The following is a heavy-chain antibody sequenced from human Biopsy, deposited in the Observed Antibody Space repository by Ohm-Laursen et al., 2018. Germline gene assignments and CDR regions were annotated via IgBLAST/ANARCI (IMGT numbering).Heavy chain of an antibody. CDR2: TYYRTKWFT. CDR1: GDRISNNDAA. CDR3: ARETPTGIPFNWFDP. Sequence: SDTLSLTCSISGDRISNNDAAWNWIRQSPSRGLEWLGRTYYRTKWFTDSAVFVKSRITITPDTYKNQFSLQLKSVTPEDTAVYYCARETPTGIPFNWFDPWGQGFLATVSS. D-gene: IGHD1-1*01. J-gene: IGHJ5*02. V-gene: IGHV6-1*01.